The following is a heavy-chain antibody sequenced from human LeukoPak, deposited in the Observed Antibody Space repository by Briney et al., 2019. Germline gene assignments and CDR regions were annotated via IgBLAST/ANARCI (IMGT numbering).Heavy chain of an antibody. CDR3: ARSVTYNWFDP. CDR2: INPKSGAT. J-gene: IGHJ5*02. D-gene: IGHD2-21*02. V-gene: IGHV1-2*02. Sequence: ASVKVSCKASGYTFTGHYMHWVRQAPGQGLEWMGWINPKSGATNYAQSFQGRVALTTDTSISTAFMELSNLRPDDTAIYFCARSVTYNWFDPWGQGTRVTVSS. CDR1: GYTFTGHY.